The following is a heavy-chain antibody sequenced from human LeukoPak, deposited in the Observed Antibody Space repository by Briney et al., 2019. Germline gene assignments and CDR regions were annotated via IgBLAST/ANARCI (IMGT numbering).Heavy chain of an antibody. D-gene: IGHD3-16*01. V-gene: IGHV4-34*01. CDR3: ASVQYDYRYYDYYYYMDV. CDR1: GGSFTGYY. CDR2: INPSGST. J-gene: IGHJ6*03. Sequence: SETLSLTCAVYGGSFTGYYWSWVRQPPGKGLEWIGEINPSGSTNYGTSLKSRVTISGDTSKNQLSLKLSSVAAADTAVYYCASVQYDYRYYDYYYYMDVWGKGTTVTVSS.